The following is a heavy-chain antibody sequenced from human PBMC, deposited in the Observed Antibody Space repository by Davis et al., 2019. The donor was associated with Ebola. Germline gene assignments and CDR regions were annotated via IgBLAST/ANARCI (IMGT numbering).Heavy chain of an antibody. V-gene: IGHV7-4-1*02. J-gene: IGHJ6*04. D-gene: IGHD2-2*01. CDR3: ARSSYTWYFSGMDV. CDR1: GYTFTSYY. Sequence: AASVKVSCKASGYTFTSYYMHWVRQAPRQGLEWMGWININTGNPTYAQGFTGRFVFSLDTSVSTAYLQITSLKAEDTAVYYCARSSYTWYFSGMDVWGKGTTVTVSS. CDR2: ININTGNP.